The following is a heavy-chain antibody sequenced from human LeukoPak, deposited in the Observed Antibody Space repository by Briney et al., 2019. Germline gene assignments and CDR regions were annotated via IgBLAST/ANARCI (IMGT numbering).Heavy chain of an antibody. CDR1: GGTFSGYI. CDR2: IIPILGTA. V-gene: IGHV1-69*16. Sequence: ASVKVSCKASGGTFSGYIITWVRQAPGQGLEWMGGIIPILGTANYAQKFQGRVTITADESTSTAYMELSSLRSEDTAVYFCARTGYHYNSYGYYFLDYWGQGTLVTVSS. D-gene: IGHD3-22*01. J-gene: IGHJ4*02. CDR3: ARTGYHYNSYGYYFLDY.